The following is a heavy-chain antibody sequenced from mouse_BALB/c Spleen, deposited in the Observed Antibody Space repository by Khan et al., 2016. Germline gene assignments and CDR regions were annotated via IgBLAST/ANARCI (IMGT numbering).Heavy chain of an antibody. Sequence: EVQLVESGGGLVQPGGSRKLSCAASGFTFSSFGMHWVRQAPEKGLEWVAYISSGSSSIYYADTVKGRFTISRDNPKNTLFLHMTSLRSEDTARYYCVKTYYDHTSWFPNWGQGTLVTVSA. V-gene: IGHV5-17*02. CDR3: VKTYYDHTSWFPN. CDR1: GFTFSSFG. CDR2: ISSGSSSI. D-gene: IGHD2-10*01. J-gene: IGHJ3*01.